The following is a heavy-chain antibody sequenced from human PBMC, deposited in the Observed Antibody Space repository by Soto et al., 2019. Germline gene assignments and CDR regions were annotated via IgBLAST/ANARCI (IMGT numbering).Heavy chain of an antibody. Sequence: QVQLVESGGGVVQPGRSLRLSCAASGFTFSNYAMHWVRQAPGKGLEWVAVSDAGSNEYYADSVKGRFTITRDNSKNTLYLQMNNLRGEDTAVYYCARDSGGWPDGNFDYWGQGTLVTVPS. CDR2: SDAGSNE. CDR3: ARDSGGWPDGNFDY. D-gene: IGHD5-12*01. CDR1: GFTFSNYA. V-gene: IGHV3-30-3*01. J-gene: IGHJ4*02.